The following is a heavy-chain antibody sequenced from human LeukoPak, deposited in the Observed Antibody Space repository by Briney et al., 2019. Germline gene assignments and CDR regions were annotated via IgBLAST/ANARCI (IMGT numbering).Heavy chain of an antibody. Sequence: GGSLRLFCVASGFTINTYDINWVRQAPGRGLEWVSHISNSGSTTYYADSVKGRFTVTRDNAKSSLYLQMNSLRAEDTAVYYCARSATGRGMDVWGKGATVTVSS. D-gene: IGHD7-27*01. J-gene: IGHJ6*04. CDR2: ISNSGSTT. CDR3: ARSATGRGMDV. CDR1: GFTINTYD. V-gene: IGHV3-48*03.